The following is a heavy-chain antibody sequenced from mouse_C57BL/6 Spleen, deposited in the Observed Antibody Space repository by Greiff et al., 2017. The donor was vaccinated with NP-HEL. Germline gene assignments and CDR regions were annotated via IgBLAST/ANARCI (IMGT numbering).Heavy chain of an antibody. Sequence: VQLQQSGPGLVKPSQSLSLTCSVTGYSITSGYYWNWIRQFPGNKLEWMGYISYDGSNNYNPSLKNRNSITRDTSKNQFFLKLNSVTTEDTATYYCAREGNDYDGEYWGQGTSVTVSS. J-gene: IGHJ4*01. D-gene: IGHD2-4*01. CDR3: AREGNDYDGEY. CDR1: GYSITSGYY. V-gene: IGHV3-6*01. CDR2: ISYDGSN.